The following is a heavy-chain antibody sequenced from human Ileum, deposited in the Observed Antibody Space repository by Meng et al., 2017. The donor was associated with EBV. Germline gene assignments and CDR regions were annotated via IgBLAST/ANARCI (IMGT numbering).Heavy chain of an antibody. V-gene: IGHV2-5*01. CDR3: ARRPGSPSSRFDY. Sequence: GPPLVYPPQTLTLTCSFCGFALHSSGVGVAWIRQSPGKALEWLALIYWNDDKRYSPSLKSRLTVTRDTSKNQVVLTLTNVDPVDTATYSCARRPGSPSSRFDYWGQGTLVTVSS. J-gene: IGHJ4*02. D-gene: IGHD6-6*01. CDR1: GFALHSSGVG. CDR2: IYWNDDK.